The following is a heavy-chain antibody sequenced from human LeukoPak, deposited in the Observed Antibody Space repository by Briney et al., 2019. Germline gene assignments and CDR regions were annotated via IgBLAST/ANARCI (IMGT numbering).Heavy chain of an antibody. CDR1: GFTFSSYL. V-gene: IGHV3-21*01. D-gene: IGHD4-17*01. J-gene: IGHJ4*02. CDR3: ARDREKRESTVTPIDY. CDR2: ISSSSSYI. Sequence: GGSLRLSCAASGFTFSSYLMSWVRQAPGKGLEWVSSISSSSSYIYYADSVKGRFTISRDNAKNSLYLQMNSLRAEDTAVYYCARDREKRESTVTPIDYWGQGTLVTVSS.